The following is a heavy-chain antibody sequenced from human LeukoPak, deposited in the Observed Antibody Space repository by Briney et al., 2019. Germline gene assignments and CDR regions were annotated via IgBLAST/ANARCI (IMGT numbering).Heavy chain of an antibody. Sequence: GGSLRLSCAASGFSFSSYSMNWVRQAPGKGLEWVSYISSTSAGIYYADSVEGRFTVSRDNAKNSLYLQMSSLRAEDTAMYYCARSGTTYYYDSSTRIWGQGTMVTVSS. V-gene: IGHV3-48*04. J-gene: IGHJ3*02. CDR2: ISSTSAGI. D-gene: IGHD3-22*01. CDR3: ARSGTTYYYDSSTRI. CDR1: GFSFSSYS.